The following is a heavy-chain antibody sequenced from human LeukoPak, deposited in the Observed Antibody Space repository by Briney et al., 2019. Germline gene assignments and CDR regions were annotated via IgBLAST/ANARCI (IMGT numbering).Heavy chain of an antibody. J-gene: IGHJ6*03. CDR3: ARDVGYCSGGSCYSGDYMDV. Sequence: GASVKVSCKASGYTFTSYGISWVRQAPGQGLEWMGWISAYNGNTNYAQKFQGRVTMTRDTSTSTVYMELSSLRSEDTAVYYCARDVGYCSGGSCYSGDYMDVWGKGTTVTISS. V-gene: IGHV1-18*01. CDR1: GYTFTSYG. D-gene: IGHD2-15*01. CDR2: ISAYNGNT.